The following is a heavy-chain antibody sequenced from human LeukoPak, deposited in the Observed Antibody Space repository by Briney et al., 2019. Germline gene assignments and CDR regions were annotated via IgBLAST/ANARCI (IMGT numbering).Heavy chain of an antibody. D-gene: IGHD4-23*01. CDR1: GYSFTSYW. J-gene: IGHJ4*02. CDR3: ASRPFEATVVPWDFY. CDR2: IYPGDSDT. Sequence: KPGESMKISCKGSGYSFTSYWIGWVRQMPGKGLEWMGIIYPGDSDTRYSPSFQGQVTISADRSINTAYLQWSSLTASDTAMYYCASRPFEATVVPWDFYWGQGTQVTVSS. V-gene: IGHV5-51*01.